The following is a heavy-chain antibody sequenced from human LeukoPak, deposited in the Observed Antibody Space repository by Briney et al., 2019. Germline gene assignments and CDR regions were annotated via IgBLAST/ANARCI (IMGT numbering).Heavy chain of an antibody. J-gene: IGHJ4*02. D-gene: IGHD6-6*01. Sequence: PGGSLRLSCAASGFTFSSYAMHWVRQAPGKGLEWVGYISYGGSNKYYADSVKGRFTISRDNSKNTLYLQMNSLRAEDTAVYYCARDRYSSSDYWGQGTLVTVSS. CDR1: GFTFSSYA. V-gene: IGHV3-30*01. CDR2: ISYGGSNK. CDR3: ARDRYSSSDY.